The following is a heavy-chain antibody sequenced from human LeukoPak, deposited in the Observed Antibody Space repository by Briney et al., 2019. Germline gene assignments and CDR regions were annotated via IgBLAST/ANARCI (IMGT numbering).Heavy chain of an antibody. CDR3: AKRYYYDSSGSEDAFDI. J-gene: IGHJ3*02. V-gene: IGHV3-23*01. D-gene: IGHD3-22*01. Sequence: GGSLRLSCAASGFTFSSYAMSWVRQAPGKGLEWVSAISGSGSSTYYADSVKGRFTISRDNSKNTLYLQMNSLRAEDTAVYYCAKRYYYDSSGSEDAFDIWGQGTMVTVSS. CDR1: GFTFSSYA. CDR2: ISGSGSST.